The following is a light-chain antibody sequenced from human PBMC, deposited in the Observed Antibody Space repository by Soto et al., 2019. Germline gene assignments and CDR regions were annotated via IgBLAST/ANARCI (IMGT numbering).Light chain of an antibody. CDR1: QSISSW. J-gene: IGKJ1*01. CDR3: QQYNSGWT. CDR2: KAS. V-gene: IGKV1-5*03. Sequence: DIQMTQSPSTLSASVGDRVTITCRASQSISSWLAWYQQKPGKAPKLLIYKASSLESGVPSRFSGSGSGTEFTLTISSLQPDYFATYYCQQYNSGWTLGQGTKVEIK.